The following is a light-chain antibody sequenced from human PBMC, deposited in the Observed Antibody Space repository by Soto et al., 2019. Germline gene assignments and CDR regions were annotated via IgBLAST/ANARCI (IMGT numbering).Light chain of an antibody. CDR1: SDDIGAYNF. CDR2: DVT. J-gene: IGLJ2*01. CDR3: GSYTRNYTLV. V-gene: IGLV2-14*03. Sequence: QSALTQPASVSGSPGQSITISCTGTSDDIGAYNFVSWYQQHPGKAPRLLISDVTDRPSGVSNRFSGSKSVNTASLTISGLQAEDEAVYYCGSYTRNYTLVFGGGTKLTVL.